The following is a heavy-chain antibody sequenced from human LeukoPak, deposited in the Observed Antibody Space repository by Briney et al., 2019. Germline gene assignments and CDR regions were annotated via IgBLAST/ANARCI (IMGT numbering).Heavy chain of an antibody. V-gene: IGHV4-39*01. Sequence: PSETLSLTCSVSGGSIRSTTYYWGWIRQPPGKGLEWIGSIYYSGTTYYNPSLKSRVTISVDTSKNQFSLKLTSVTAADTAIYYCARGRYSYGGYYFDYWGQGTLVTVSS. D-gene: IGHD5-18*01. CDR2: IYYSGTT. J-gene: IGHJ4*02. CDR1: GGSIRSTTYY. CDR3: ARGRYSYGGYYFDY.